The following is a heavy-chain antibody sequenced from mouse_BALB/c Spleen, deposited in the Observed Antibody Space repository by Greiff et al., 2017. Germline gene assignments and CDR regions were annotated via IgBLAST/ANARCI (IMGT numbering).Heavy chain of an antibody. V-gene: IGHV2-9*02. CDR1: GFSLTSYG. J-gene: IGHJ3*01. D-gene: IGHD1-1*01. CDR2: IWAGGST. Sequence: VQGVESGPGLVAPSQSLSITCTVSGFSLTSYGVHWVRQPPGKGLEWLGVIWAGGSTNYNSALMSRLSISKDNSKSQVFLKMNSLQTDDTAMYYCARDGTGYYYGSSYGFSFAYWGQGTLVTVSA. CDR3: ARDGTGYYYGSSYGFSFAY.